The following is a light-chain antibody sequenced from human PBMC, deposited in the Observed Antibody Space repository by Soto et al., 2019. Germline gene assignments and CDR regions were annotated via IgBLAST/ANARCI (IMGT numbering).Light chain of an antibody. CDR1: SSDVGGYNY. V-gene: IGLV2-14*01. CDR2: DVS. Sequence: QSVLTQPASVSGSPGQSITISCTGTSSDVGGYNYVSWYQQHPGKAPKLMIYDVSNRPSGVSNRFSGSKSGNTASLTISGLQADDAADYYRSSYTSSSTVVFAGGTKLTVL. CDR3: SSYTSSSTVV. J-gene: IGLJ2*01.